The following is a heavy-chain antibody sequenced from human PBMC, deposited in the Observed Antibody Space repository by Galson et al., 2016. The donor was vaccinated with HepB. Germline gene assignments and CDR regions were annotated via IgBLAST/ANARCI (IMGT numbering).Heavy chain of an antibody. CDR1: GFTFSSNW. V-gene: IGHV3-7*04. CDR2: INQGGSEN. CDR3: VRDIHYTGGGGYYRAFDI. Sequence: SLRLSCAASGFTFSSNWMNWVRQTPGKGLEWVANINQGGSENNYVDSVKGRFTISRDNAKNSLYLQMQSLRVEDTAVYYCVRDIHYTGGGGYYRAFDIWGQGTMVTVSS. D-gene: IGHD2-8*02. J-gene: IGHJ3*02.